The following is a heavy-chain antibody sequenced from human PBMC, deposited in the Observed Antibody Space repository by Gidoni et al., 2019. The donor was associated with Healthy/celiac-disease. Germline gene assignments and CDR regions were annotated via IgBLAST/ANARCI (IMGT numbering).Heavy chain of an antibody. CDR1: GFTFSSYA. CDR2: ISGSGCST. D-gene: IGHD1-1*01. CDR3: AKGWTTGTKGGGGLYFDY. Sequence: EVQLLESGGGLVQPGGSLRLSCAASGFTFSSYAMSWVRQAPGQGREWVSAISGSGCSTYYADSVKGRFTISRDNSKNTLYLQMNSLRAEDTAVYYCAKGWTTGTKGGGGLYFDYWGQGTLVTVSS. V-gene: IGHV3-23*01. J-gene: IGHJ4*02.